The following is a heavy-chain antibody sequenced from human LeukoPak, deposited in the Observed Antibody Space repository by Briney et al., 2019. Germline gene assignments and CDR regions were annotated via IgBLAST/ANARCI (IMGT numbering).Heavy chain of an antibody. CDR2: INHSGST. V-gene: IGHV4-34*01. CDR1: GGSISSYY. J-gene: IGHJ2*01. D-gene: IGHD2-2*01. CDR3: ARGLRVVPARRYFDL. Sequence: TSETLSLTCTVSGGSISSYYWSWIRQPQGKGLEWIGEINHSGSTNYNPSLKSRVTISVDTSKNQFSLKLSSVTAADTAVYYCARGLRVVPARRYFDLWGRGTLVTVSS.